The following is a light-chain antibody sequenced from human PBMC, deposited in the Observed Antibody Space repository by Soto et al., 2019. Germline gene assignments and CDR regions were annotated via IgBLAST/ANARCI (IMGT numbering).Light chain of an antibody. CDR1: SSDVGGYNY. Sequence: QSALTQPASVSGSPGQSITISCTGTSSDVGGYNYVSWYQQHPGKAPKLMIYEVSNRPSGVSNRFSGSKSGNTASLTISGLQAEDEADYYCSSYTSSSTLEVFGGGTMLTVL. V-gene: IGLV2-14*01. J-gene: IGLJ2*01. CDR3: SSYTSSSTLEV. CDR2: EVS.